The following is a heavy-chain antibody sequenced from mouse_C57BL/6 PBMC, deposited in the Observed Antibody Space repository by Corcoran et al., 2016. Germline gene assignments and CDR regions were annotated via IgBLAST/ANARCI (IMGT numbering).Heavy chain of an antibody. D-gene: IGHD1-1*01. V-gene: IGHV9-3*01. CDR1: RYIFTTYG. CDR3: ASLNYYGSSYSDY. Sequence: QIQLVQSGPELKKPGETVKISCKASRYIFTTYGMSWVKQAPGKGLKWMGWINTYSGVPTYADDFKGLFAFSLETSASTAYLQINNLKNEDPATYFCASLNYYGSSYSDYWGQGTTLTVSS. CDR2: INTYSGVP. J-gene: IGHJ2*01.